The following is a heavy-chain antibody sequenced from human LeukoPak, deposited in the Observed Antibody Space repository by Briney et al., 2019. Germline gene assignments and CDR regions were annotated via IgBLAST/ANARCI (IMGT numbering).Heavy chain of an antibody. J-gene: IGHJ6*03. D-gene: IGHD2-2*01. CDR2: IYPGDSDT. V-gene: IGHV5-51*01. Sequence: GESLKISCQCSGYSFTNYWIAWVRQLPGKGLEWMGIIYPGDSDTRYSPSFQGQVTISADKSISTAYLQWSSLEASDTAMYYCARNVPTYYYYYMDVWGKGTTVTVSS. CDR1: GYSFTNYW. CDR3: ARNVPTYYYYYMDV.